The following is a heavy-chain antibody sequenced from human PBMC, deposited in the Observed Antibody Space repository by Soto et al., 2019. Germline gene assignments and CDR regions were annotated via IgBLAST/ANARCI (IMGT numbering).Heavy chain of an antibody. CDR3: AKGLFSVVITTPYDY. V-gene: IGHV3-23*01. D-gene: IGHD3-22*01. Sequence: GSLRLSCAASGFTFSSYAMSWVRQAPGKGLEWVSVISGSGGSTYYADSVKGRFTISRDNSKNTLYLQMNSLRAEDTAVYYCAKGLFSVVITTPYDYWGQGTLVTVSS. CDR1: GFTFSSYA. J-gene: IGHJ4*02. CDR2: ISGSGGST.